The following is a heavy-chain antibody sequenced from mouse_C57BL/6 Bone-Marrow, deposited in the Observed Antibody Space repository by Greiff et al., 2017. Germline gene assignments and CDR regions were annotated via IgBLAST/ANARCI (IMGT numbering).Heavy chain of an antibody. J-gene: IGHJ1*03. D-gene: IGHD2-4*01. CDR1: GYSFTGYY. CDR3: ARCYDYDVGWYFDV. Sequence: EVQLKQSGPELVKPGASVKISCKASGYSFTGYYMNWVKQSPEKSLEWIGEINPSTGGTTYNQKFKAKATLTVDKSSSTAYMQLKSLTSEDSAVYYCARCYDYDVGWYFDVWGTGTTVTVSS. V-gene: IGHV1-42*01. CDR2: INPSTGGT.